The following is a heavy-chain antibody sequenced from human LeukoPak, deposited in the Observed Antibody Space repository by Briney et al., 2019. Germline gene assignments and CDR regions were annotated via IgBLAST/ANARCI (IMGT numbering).Heavy chain of an antibody. CDR3: ARDALRDDAFDT. CDR2: ISSSSVYT. Sequence: GGSLRLSCNASGFTFSSYHMNWVRQAPGKGLEWVSCISSSSVYTHYADSVKGRITISRDNGKNSLYLRMNSLTAEDTALYYCARDALRDDAFDTWGQGTMVTVSS. V-gene: IGHV3-21*04. J-gene: IGHJ3*02. CDR1: GFTFSSYH.